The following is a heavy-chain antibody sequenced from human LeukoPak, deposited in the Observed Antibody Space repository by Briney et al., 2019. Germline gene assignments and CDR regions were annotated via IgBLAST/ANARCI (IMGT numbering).Heavy chain of an antibody. Sequence: SETLSLTCTVSGDSVSSYYWSWIRQPPGKGLEWMGYINYSGNTNYNPSLKSRVTISVDTSKNQFSLRLTSVTAADTAVYYCAREGRQDYVYFDCWGQGTLVTVSS. V-gene: IGHV4-59*02. J-gene: IGHJ4*02. CDR3: AREGRQDYVYFDC. D-gene: IGHD4-17*01. CDR1: GDSVSSYY. CDR2: INYSGNT.